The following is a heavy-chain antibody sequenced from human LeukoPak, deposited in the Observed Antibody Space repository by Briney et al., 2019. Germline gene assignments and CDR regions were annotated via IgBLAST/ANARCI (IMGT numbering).Heavy chain of an antibody. CDR1: GGTFSGYY. V-gene: IGHV4-34*01. CDR2: SNDSGGT. Sequence: SETLSLTCAVYGGTFSGYYWSWIRQPPGKRLEWVGESNDSGGTNYNPSLKSRVTISVDTSKNQFSLKLSSVTAADTAVYYCARDGYLPFDYWGQGTLVTVSS. J-gene: IGHJ4*02. CDR3: ARDGYLPFDY. D-gene: IGHD5-24*01.